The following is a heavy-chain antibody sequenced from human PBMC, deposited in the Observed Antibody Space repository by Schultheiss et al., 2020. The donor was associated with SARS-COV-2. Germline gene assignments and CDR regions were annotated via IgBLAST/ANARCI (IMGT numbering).Heavy chain of an antibody. Sequence: SETLSLTCTVSGGSISSGSYYWSWIRQPAGKGLEWIGRIYTSGSTNYNPSLKSRVTISVDTSKNQFSLKLSSVTAADTAVYYCARGLMSIAVPFDYWGQGTLVTVSS. V-gene: IGHV4-61*02. CDR1: GGSISSGSYY. CDR3: ARGLMSIAVPFDY. CDR2: IYTSGST. D-gene: IGHD6-19*01. J-gene: IGHJ4*02.